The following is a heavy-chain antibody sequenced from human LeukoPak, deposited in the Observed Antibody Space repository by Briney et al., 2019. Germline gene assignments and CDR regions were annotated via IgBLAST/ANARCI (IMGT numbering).Heavy chain of an antibody. CDR1: GGSFSGYY. Sequence: SETLSLTCAVYGGSFSGYYWSWIRQPPGKGREWIGEINHSGSTNYNPSLKSRVTISVDTSKNQFSLKLSSVTAADTAVYYCARGRDRWLQLGSLYFDYWGQGTLVTVSS. J-gene: IGHJ4*02. CDR2: INHSGST. CDR3: ARGRDRWLQLGSLYFDY. D-gene: IGHD5-24*01. V-gene: IGHV4-34*01.